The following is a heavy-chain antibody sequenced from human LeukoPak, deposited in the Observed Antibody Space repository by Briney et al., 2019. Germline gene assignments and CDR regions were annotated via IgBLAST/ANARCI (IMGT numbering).Heavy chain of an antibody. D-gene: IGHD6-19*01. J-gene: IGHJ5*02. CDR3: ARGGIAVAGIDFRWFDP. CDR1: GFTFSSYS. V-gene: IGHV3-30*03. Sequence: GGSLRLSCAASGFTFSSYSMNWVRQAPGKGLEWVAVISYDGSNKYYADSVKGRFTISRDNSKNTLYLQMNSLRVEDTAVYYCARGGIAVAGIDFRWFDPWGQGTLVTVSS. CDR2: ISYDGSNK.